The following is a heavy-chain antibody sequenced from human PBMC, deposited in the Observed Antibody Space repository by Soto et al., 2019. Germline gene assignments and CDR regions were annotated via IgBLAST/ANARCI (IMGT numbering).Heavy chain of an antibody. J-gene: IGHJ6*02. CDR1: GDSISTYY. D-gene: IGHD3-3*01. V-gene: IGHV3-23*01. CDR2: ISGSGGRT. CDR3: AKADDFWSGYHIYYYYGMDV. Sequence: PSETLSLTCDVSGDSISTYYWSWVRQAPGKGLEWVSGISGSGGRTYYADSVKGRFTISRDNSKHTLYLQMNSLRAEDTAVYYCAKADDFWSGYHIYYYYGMDVWGQGTTVTVSS.